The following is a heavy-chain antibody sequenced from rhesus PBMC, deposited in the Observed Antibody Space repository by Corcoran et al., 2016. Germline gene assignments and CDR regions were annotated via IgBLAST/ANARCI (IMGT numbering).Heavy chain of an antibody. Sequence: QVQLQESGPGVVKPSETLSLTCAVSGGPISNSYRWSWIRQPPGKGLEWIGYIGGSSGSTYYNPSLKSRVTISTDTSKNQFSLKLTSVTAADTAVYYCARDSGTPDYWGQGVLVTVSS. V-gene: IGHV4S19*01. CDR3: ARDSGTPDY. CDR2: IGGSSGST. CDR1: GGPISNSYR. J-gene: IGHJ4*01. D-gene: IGHD6-25*01.